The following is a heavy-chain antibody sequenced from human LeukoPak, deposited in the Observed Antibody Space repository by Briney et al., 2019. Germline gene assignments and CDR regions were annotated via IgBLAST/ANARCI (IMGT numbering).Heavy chain of an antibody. CDR3: AKAEGYYYGSGSYYNVGYYFDY. D-gene: IGHD3-10*01. CDR1: GFTLSSYS. J-gene: IGHJ4*02. Sequence: GGSLRLSCAASGFTLSSYSMNWVRQAPGKGLEWVAVISYDGSNKYYADSVKGRFTVSRDNSKNTLYLQMNSLRAEDTAVYYCAKAEGYYYGSGSYYNVGYYFDYWGQGTLVTVSS. CDR2: ISYDGSNK. V-gene: IGHV3-30*18.